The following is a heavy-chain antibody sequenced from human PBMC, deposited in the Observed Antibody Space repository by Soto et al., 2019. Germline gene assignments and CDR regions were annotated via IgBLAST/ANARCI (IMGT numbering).Heavy chain of an antibody. CDR3: ARHHGGAGNYYYYHMAV. V-gene: IGHV4-59*08. D-gene: IGHD3-10*01. J-gene: IGHJ6*03. CDR2: IYYSGST. Sequence: SETLSLTCTVSGGSISSYYWSWIRQPPGKGLEWIGYIYYSGSTNYNPSLKSRVTISVDTSKNQFSLKLSSVTAADTAVYYCARHHGGAGNYYYYHMAVWGKRTTVTVSS. CDR1: GGSISSYY.